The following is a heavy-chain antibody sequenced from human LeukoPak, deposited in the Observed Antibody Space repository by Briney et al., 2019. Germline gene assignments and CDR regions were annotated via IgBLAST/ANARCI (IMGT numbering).Heavy chain of an antibody. Sequence: GALRLSCAASGFTFDDYAMHWVRQAPGKGLEWVSLISGDGGSTYYADSVKGRFTISRDNSKNSLYLQMDSLRTEDTALYYCAKDSNYYYGMDVWGQGTTVTVSS. CDR2: ISGDGGST. V-gene: IGHV3-43*02. J-gene: IGHJ6*02. CDR3: AKDSNYYYGMDV. D-gene: IGHD6-13*01. CDR1: GFTFDDYA.